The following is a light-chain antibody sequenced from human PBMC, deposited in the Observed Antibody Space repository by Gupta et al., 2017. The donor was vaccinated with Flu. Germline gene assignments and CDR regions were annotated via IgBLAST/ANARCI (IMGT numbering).Light chain of an antibody. CDR1: SSDVGGYNN. CDR2: EVS. J-gene: IGLJ1*01. Sequence: QSALTQPASVSGSPGQSITISCTGTSSDVGGYNNVSWYLLHPGKAPKRMIYEVSNRPSGVSNRFSGSKSGNTASLTISGLQAEDEADFYCSSYTSNNALYAFGTGTRVTVL. CDR3: SSYTSNNALYA. V-gene: IGLV2-14*01.